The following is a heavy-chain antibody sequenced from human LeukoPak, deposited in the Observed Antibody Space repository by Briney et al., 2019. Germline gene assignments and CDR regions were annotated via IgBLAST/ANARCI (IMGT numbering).Heavy chain of an antibody. V-gene: IGHV1-69*13. Sequence: SVKVSCKASGGTFSSYAISWVRQAPGQGLEWMGGIIPIFGTANYAQKFQGRVTITADESTSTAYMELSSLRSEDTAVYYCASQVSGSQNLDAFDIWGQGTMVTVSS. CDR1: GGTFSSYA. J-gene: IGHJ3*02. CDR3: ASQVSGSQNLDAFDI. CDR2: IIPIFGTA. D-gene: IGHD3-10*01.